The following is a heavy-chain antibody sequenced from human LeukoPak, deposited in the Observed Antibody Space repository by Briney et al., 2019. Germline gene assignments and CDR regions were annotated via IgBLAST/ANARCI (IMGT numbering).Heavy chain of an antibody. Sequence: SETLSLTCTVSGGSISSYFWSWIRQPPGKGLEWIGYIYYSGSTNYNPSLKSRVTISVDTSKNQFSLKLSSVTAADTAVYYCARDKGGYYGSGSPFDYWGQGTLVTVSS. V-gene: IGHV4-59*12. CDR1: GGSISSYF. D-gene: IGHD3-10*01. J-gene: IGHJ4*02. CDR2: IYYSGST. CDR3: ARDKGGYYGSGSPFDY.